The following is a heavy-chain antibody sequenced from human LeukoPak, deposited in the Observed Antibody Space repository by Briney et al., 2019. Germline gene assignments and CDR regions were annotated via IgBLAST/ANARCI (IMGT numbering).Heavy chain of an antibody. CDR3: ARDRRYDSVIDY. CDR2: IYSGGST. D-gene: IGHD3-3*01. V-gene: IGHV3-66*01. Sequence: GGSLRLSCAASGFTVSSNYMSWVRQAPGKGLEWVSVIYSGGSTYYAASVKGRFTISRDNSKNTLYLQMNSLRAEDTAVYYCARDRRYDSVIDYWGQGTLVTVSS. CDR1: GFTVSSNY. J-gene: IGHJ4*02.